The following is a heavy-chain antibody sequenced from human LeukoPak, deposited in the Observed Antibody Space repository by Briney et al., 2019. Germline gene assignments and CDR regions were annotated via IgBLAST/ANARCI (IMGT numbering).Heavy chain of an antibody. D-gene: IGHD3-10*01. CDR2: IVVGSGNT. CDR1: GFTFTSSD. J-gene: IGHJ6*02. CDR3: AALTTYYYGSGSPYYGMDV. Sequence: GASVKVSCKASGFTFTSSDMQWVRQARGQRLEWIGWIVVGSGNTNYAQKFQERVTITRDMSTSTAYMELSSLRSEDTAVYYCAALTTYYYGSGSPYYGMDVWGQGTTVTVSS. V-gene: IGHV1-58*02.